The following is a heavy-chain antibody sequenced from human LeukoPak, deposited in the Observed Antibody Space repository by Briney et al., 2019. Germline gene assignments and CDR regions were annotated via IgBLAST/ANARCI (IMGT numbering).Heavy chain of an antibody. CDR3: ARDSSTTVTGAFDI. D-gene: IGHD4-17*01. V-gene: IGHV3-74*01. J-gene: IGHJ3*02. CDR2: INSDGSST. Sequence: GGSLRLSCAASGFTFSSYWMHWVRQAPGKGLVWVSRINSDGSSTNYADSVKGRFTISRDNAKNTLYLQMNSLRAEDTAVYYCARDSSTTVTGAFDIWGQGTMVTVSS. CDR1: GFTFSSYW.